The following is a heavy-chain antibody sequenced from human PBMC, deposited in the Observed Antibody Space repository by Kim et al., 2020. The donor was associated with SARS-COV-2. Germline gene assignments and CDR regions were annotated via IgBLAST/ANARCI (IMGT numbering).Heavy chain of an antibody. J-gene: IGHJ2*01. CDR1: GGSFSGYY. Sequence: SETLSLTCAVYGGSFSGYYWSWIRQPPGKGLEWIGEINHSGSINYNPSLKSRVTISVDTSKNQVSLKVSSVTAADTAVYYCARATWRGYWYFDLWGRGT. D-gene: IGHD3-10*01. CDR2: INHSGSI. V-gene: IGHV4-34*01. CDR3: ARATWRGYWYFDL.